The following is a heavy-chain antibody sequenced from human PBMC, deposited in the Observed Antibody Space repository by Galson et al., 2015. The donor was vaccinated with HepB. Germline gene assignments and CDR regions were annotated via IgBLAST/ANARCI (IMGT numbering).Heavy chain of an antibody. V-gene: IGHV3-23*01. D-gene: IGHD3-22*01. Sequence: SLRLSCAVSGFTFSSYAMSWVRQAPGKGLEWVSAISGAGGSRYYADSVKGRFTISRDHSKNTLYVQMDSLRAEDTAVYYCAKEFRAGDSSGFFDLWGRGTLVTVSS. CDR1: GFTFSSYA. CDR3: AKEFRAGDSSGFFDL. CDR2: ISGAGGSR. J-gene: IGHJ2*01.